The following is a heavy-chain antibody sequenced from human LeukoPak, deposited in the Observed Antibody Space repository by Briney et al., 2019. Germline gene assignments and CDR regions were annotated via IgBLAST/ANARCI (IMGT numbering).Heavy chain of an antibody. D-gene: IGHD2-15*01. CDR3: ARGRGYCSGGSCYKNWFDP. J-gene: IGHJ5*02. CDR2: INHSGST. Sequence: SETLSLTCAVYGGSFSGYYWSWIRQPPGKGLEWIGEINHSGSTSYNPSLERRVTISVDTSKNQFSLKLSSVTAADTAVYYCARGRGYCSGGSCYKNWFDPWGQGTLVTVSS. V-gene: IGHV4-34*01. CDR1: GGSFSGYY.